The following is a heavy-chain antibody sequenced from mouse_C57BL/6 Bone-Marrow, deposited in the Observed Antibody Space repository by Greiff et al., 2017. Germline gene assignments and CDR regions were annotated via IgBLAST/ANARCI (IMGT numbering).Heavy chain of an antibody. CDR3: ARWELGSSYEAY. D-gene: IGHD1-1*01. J-gene: IGHJ3*01. V-gene: IGHV1-54*01. CDR1: GYAFTNYL. CDR2: INPGSGGT. Sequence: QVQLQQSGAELVRPGTSVKVSCKASGYAFTNYLIEWVKQRPGQGLEWIGVINPGSGGTNYNEKFKGKATLTADKSSSTAYMQLSSLTSEDSAVYFCARWELGSSYEAYWGQGTLVTVSA.